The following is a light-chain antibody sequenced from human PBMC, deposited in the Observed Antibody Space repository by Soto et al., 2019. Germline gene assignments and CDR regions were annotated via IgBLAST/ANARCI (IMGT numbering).Light chain of an antibody. Sequence: QSALTQPASVSGSPGQWITISCTGTSSDVGGYNYVSWYQQHPGKAPKLMIYDVTNRPSGVSYRFSGSKSGNTASLTISGLHADDEADYYSSSYTSTSAVAFGGGTKVTVL. CDR1: SSDVGGYNY. CDR2: DVT. J-gene: IGLJ2*01. CDR3: SSYTSTSAVA. V-gene: IGLV2-14*03.